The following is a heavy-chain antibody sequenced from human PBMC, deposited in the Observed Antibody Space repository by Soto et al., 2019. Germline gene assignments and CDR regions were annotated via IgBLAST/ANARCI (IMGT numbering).Heavy chain of an antibody. D-gene: IGHD3-10*01. V-gene: IGHV1-8*01. CDR3: AKVSRKGSAIDFDY. Sequence: QVQLVQSGAELKKPGASVKVSCKASGYTFSNYDMNWVRQATGQGPEWIGWVNPNNGDTGYAQKFQGRVTLTTDISTSTAYMELTSLRSEETAIYYCAKVSRKGSAIDFDYWGQGTLITVYS. CDR2: VNPNNGDT. CDR1: GYTFSNYD. J-gene: IGHJ4*02.